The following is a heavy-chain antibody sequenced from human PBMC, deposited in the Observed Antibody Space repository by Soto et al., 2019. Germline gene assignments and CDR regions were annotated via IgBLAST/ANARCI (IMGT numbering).Heavy chain of an antibody. CDR3: AKDKDSFDYDSSGYYDY. CDR2: ISYDGSNK. Sequence: QVQLVESGGGVVQPGRSLRLSCAASGFTFSSYGMHWVRQAPGKGLAWVAVISYDGSNKYYADSVKGRFPISRDNSKNTRYLQMNSLRAEDTAVYYCAKDKDSFDYDSSGYYDYWGQGTLVTVSS. V-gene: IGHV3-30*18. D-gene: IGHD3-22*01. J-gene: IGHJ4*02. CDR1: GFTFSSYG.